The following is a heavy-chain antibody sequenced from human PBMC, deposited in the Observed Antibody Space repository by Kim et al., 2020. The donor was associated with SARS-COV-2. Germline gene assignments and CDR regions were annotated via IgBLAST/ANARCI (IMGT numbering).Heavy chain of an antibody. CDR2: IYYSGST. D-gene: IGHD2-2*01. J-gene: IGHJ4*02. V-gene: IGHV4-39*01. CDR3: ARHLPTIVVVLAADPFDY. CDR1: GGSISSSSYY. Sequence: SETLSLTCTVSGGSISSSSYYWGWIRQPPGKGLEWIGSIYYSGSTYYNPSLKSRVTISVDTSKNQFSLKLSSVTAADTAVYYCARHLPTIVVVLAADPFDYWGQGTLVTVSS.